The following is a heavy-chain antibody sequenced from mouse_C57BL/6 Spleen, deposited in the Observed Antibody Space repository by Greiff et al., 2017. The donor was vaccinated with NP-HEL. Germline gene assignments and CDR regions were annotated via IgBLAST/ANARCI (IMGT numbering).Heavy chain of an antibody. D-gene: IGHD1-1*01. CDR1: GFTFSDYG. CDR2: ISSGSSTI. V-gene: IGHV5-17*01. Sequence: EVQVVESGGGLVKPGGSLKLSCAASGFTFSDYGMHWVRQAPEKGLEWVAYISSGSSTIYYADTVKGRFTISRDNAKNTLFLQMNSLRSEDTAMYYCARTYYYGSSYAMDYWGQGTSVTVSS. J-gene: IGHJ4*01. CDR3: ARTYYYGSSYAMDY.